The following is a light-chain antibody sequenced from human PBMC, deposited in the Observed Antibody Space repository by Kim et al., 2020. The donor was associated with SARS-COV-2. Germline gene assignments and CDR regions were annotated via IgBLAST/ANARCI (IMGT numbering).Light chain of an antibody. CDR1: QSVLFSANNKNY. CDR3: QQYFSTPYT. Sequence: DIVMTQSPDSLGVSLGERATINCKSSQSVLFSANNKNYLAWYQQKPGQPPKLLIYWASTRESGVPDRFSGSGSGTDFTLTISTLQAEDVAVYSCQQYFSTPYTFGQGTKLEI. CDR2: WAS. V-gene: IGKV4-1*01. J-gene: IGKJ2*01.